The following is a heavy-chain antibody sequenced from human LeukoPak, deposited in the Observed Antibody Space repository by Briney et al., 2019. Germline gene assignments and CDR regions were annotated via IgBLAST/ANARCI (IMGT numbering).Heavy chain of an antibody. D-gene: IGHD2-21*01. Sequence: SETLSLTCTVSGGSISSSSYYWGWIRRPPGKGLEWIGSIYYSGSTYYNPSLKSRVTISVDTSKNQFSLKLSSVTAADTAVYYCARESDHLTWFDPWGQGTLVTVSS. CDR2: IYYSGST. CDR1: GGSISSSSYY. CDR3: ARESDHLTWFDP. V-gene: IGHV4-39*07. J-gene: IGHJ5*02.